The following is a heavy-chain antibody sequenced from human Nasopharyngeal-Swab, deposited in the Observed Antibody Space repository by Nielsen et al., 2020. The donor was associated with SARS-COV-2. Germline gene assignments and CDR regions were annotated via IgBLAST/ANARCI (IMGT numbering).Heavy chain of an antibody. Sequence: GGSLRLSCTASGFTFGDYAMSWVRPAPGKGLEWVGFIRSKAYGGTTEYAASVKGRFTISRDDSKSIAYLQMNSLKTEDTAVYYCTRDPSGNYDILTGFDYWGQGTLVTVSS. CDR1: GFTFGDYA. CDR3: TRDPSGNYDILTGFDY. D-gene: IGHD3-9*01. V-gene: IGHV3-49*04. CDR2: IRSKAYGGTT. J-gene: IGHJ4*02.